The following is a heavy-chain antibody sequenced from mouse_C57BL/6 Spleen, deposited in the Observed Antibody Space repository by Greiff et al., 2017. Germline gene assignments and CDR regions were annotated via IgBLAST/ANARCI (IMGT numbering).Heavy chain of an antibody. J-gene: IGHJ4*01. CDR3: ARSTVVVHYYAMDY. D-gene: IGHD1-1*01. CDR2: INPGSGGT. V-gene: IGHV1-54*01. Sequence: QVQLKQSGAELVRPGTSVKVSCKASGYAFTNYLIEWVKQRPGQGLEWIGVINPGSGGTNYNEKFKGKATLTADKSSSTAYMQLSSLTSEDSAVYFCARSTVVVHYYAMDYWGQGTSVTVSS. CDR1: GYAFTNYL.